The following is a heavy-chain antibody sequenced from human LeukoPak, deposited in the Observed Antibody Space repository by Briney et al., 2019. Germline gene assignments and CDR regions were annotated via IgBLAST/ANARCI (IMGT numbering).Heavy chain of an antibody. CDR3: ARLFGELFPDY. CDR1: GFAVGSNY. D-gene: IGHD3-10*02. Sequence: PGGSLRLSCAASGFAVGSNYMSWVRQAPGKGLEWVSVVYSGGDTFYADSVKGRFTISRDNSKNTLYLKMNSLRAEDTAVYYCARLFGELFPDYWGQGTLVTVSS. CDR2: VYSGGDT. V-gene: IGHV3-53*01. J-gene: IGHJ4*02.